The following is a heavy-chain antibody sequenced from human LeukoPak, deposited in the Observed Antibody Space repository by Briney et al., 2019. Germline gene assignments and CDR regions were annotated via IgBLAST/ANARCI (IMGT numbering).Heavy chain of an antibody. D-gene: IGHD4-17*01. CDR3: ARLNDYGDYDNAFDV. V-gene: IGHV4-39*01. J-gene: IGHJ3*01. CDR2: IHYRGNT. Sequence: SETLSLTCTVSTVSSRSISGSSYYWAWIRQSPGKGLEWIGSIHYRGNTHYNPSLKSRVTISVDTYKNQFSLKLSSVTAADTAVYYCARLNDYGDYDNAFDVWGQGTMVTVSS. CDR1: TVSSRSISGSSYY.